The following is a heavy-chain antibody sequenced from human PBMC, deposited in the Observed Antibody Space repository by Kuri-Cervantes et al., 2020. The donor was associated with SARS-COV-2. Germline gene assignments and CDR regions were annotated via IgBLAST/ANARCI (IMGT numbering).Heavy chain of an antibody. CDR1: GFTFSDYY. Sequence: GGSLRLSCAASGFTFSDYYMSWIRQAPGKGLEWVSYISSSGSTIYYADSVKGRFTISRDNAKNSLYLQMNSLRAEDTAVYYCARDRITIFGVVIKGYGMDVWGQGTTVTVSS. CDR3: ARDRITIFGVVIKGYGMDV. CDR2: ISSSGSTI. V-gene: IGHV3-11*01. D-gene: IGHD3-3*01. J-gene: IGHJ6*02.